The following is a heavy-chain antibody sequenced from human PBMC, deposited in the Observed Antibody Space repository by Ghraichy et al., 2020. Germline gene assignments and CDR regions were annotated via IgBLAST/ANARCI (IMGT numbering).Heavy chain of an antibody. CDR3: ARAESYNSAKY. D-gene: IGHD6-19*01. Sequence: GGSLRLSCAASGFTFSNYWMSWVRQAPGKGLEWVANIKQDGSEQYYVDSVRGRFTISRDNAKTSLYLQMSSLRAEDTAVYYCARAESYNSAKYWGQGTLVIVSS. CDR1: GFTFSNYW. CDR2: IKQDGSEQ. J-gene: IGHJ4*02. V-gene: IGHV3-7*04.